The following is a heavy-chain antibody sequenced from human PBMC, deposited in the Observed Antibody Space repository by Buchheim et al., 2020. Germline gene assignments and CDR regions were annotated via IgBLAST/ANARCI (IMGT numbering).Heavy chain of an antibody. D-gene: IGHD1-26*01. CDR3: ARVGFLQWEHLGGFDY. V-gene: IGHV3-33*01. CDR1: GFTLSNYG. Sequence: QVQLVESGGGVVQPGRSLRLSCTTSGFTLSNYGFHWVRQAPGKGLEWVAIIWSDGSNKFYADSVKGRFTISKDNSKNTLYLQMNSLRAEDTAVYYCARVGFLQWEHLGGFDYWGRGTL. CDR2: IWSDGSNK. J-gene: IGHJ4*02.